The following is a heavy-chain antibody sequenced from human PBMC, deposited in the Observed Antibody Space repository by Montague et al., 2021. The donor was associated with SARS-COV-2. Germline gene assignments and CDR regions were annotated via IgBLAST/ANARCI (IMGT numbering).Heavy chain of an antibody. J-gene: IGHJ3*02. CDR2: IYYSGST. V-gene: IGHV4-59*01. CDR3: ARAGWGRFVEYGMDI. CDR1: GGSISSYY. D-gene: IGHD3-3*01. Sequence: SETLSLTCTVSGGSISSYYWSWIRQPPGKGLEWIGHIYYSGSTNYNPSLKSRVTISVDTSKNQFSLKLSSVTAADTAVYYCARAGWGRFVEYGMDIWGQGTMVTVSS.